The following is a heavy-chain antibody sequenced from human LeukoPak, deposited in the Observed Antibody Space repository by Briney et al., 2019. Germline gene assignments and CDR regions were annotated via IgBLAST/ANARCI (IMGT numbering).Heavy chain of an antibody. V-gene: IGHV3-11*01. CDR1: GFSFSNYY. Sequence: PGGSLRLSCAASGFSFSNYYMSWVRQAPGKRLEYISYISGSGTDVSYVDSVKGRFTISRDNAKTSLYLQMDSLRADDTAVYYCAKEQVVSPPWVSYFDYWGQGTLVTVSS. D-gene: IGHD1-26*01. J-gene: IGHJ4*02. CDR2: ISGSGTDV. CDR3: AKEQVVSPPWVSYFDY.